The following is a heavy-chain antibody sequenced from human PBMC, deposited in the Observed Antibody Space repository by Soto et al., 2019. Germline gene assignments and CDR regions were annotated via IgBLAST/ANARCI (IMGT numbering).Heavy chain of an antibody. D-gene: IGHD2-8*01. CDR1: GFTFTSFA. J-gene: IGHJ4*02. CDR2: ISENGVNK. CDR3: ARRLTKTVSALGY. Sequence: VGSLRLSCSASGFTFTSFAIHWVRQAPGKGLEWVAVISENGVNKYSAESVRGRFVISRDNSKNTVELEMNRLRPEDTAIYFCARRLTKTVSALGYWGQGTLVTVS. V-gene: IGHV3-30*09.